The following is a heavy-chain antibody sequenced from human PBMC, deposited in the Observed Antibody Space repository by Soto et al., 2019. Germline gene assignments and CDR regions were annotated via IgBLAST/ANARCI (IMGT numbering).Heavy chain of an antibody. CDR1: GFTFSSYS. D-gene: IGHD4-17*01. CDR2: ISSSSSYI. V-gene: IGHV3-21*01. J-gene: IGHJ4*02. CDR3: ARTRGPMTTVSGADY. Sequence: GGSLRLSCAASGFTFSSYSMNWVRQAPGKGLEWVSSISSSSSYIYYADSVKGRFTISRDNAKNSLYLQMNSLRAEDTAVYYCARTRGPMTTVSGADYWGQGTLVTVSS.